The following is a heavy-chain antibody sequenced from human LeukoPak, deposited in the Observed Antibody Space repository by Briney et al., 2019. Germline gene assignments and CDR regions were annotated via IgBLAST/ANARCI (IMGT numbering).Heavy chain of an antibody. V-gene: IGHV3-11*05. J-gene: IGHJ4*02. CDR3: AREYYYDSMGVDY. Sequence: GGSLRLSCAASGFTFSDYYMSWIRQAPGKGLEWVSYISSSSSYTNYADSVKGRFTISRDNAKNSLYLQMNSLRAEDTAVYYCAREYYYDSMGVDYWGQGTLLTVSS. CDR2: ISSSSSYT. D-gene: IGHD3-22*01. CDR1: GFTFSDYY.